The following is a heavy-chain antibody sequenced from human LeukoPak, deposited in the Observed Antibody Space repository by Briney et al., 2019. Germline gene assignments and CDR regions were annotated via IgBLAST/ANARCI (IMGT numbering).Heavy chain of an antibody. Sequence: ASVKVSCKASGGTFSSYAISWVRQAPGQGLEWMGGINPNSGGTNYAQKFQGRVTMTRDTSISTAYMELSRLRSDDTAVYYCAGTADYGYVWGSPPFDYWGQGTLVTVSS. CDR1: GGTFSSYA. CDR2: INPNSGGT. J-gene: IGHJ4*02. CDR3: AGTADYGYVWGSPPFDY. D-gene: IGHD3-16*01. V-gene: IGHV1-2*02.